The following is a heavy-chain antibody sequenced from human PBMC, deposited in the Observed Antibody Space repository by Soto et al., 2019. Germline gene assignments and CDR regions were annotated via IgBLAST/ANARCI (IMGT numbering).Heavy chain of an antibody. CDR2: ISYDGSNK. J-gene: IGHJ2*01. CDR1: GFTFSSYA. D-gene: IGHD5-18*01. V-gene: IGHV3-30-3*01. Sequence: PGGSLRLSCAASGFTFSSYAMHWVRQAPGKGLEWVAVISYDGSNKYYADSVKCRFTISRDNSKNTLYLQMNSLRAEDTAVYFCARDPLWGTAMVLWYFDLWGRVTLVTVSS. CDR3: ARDPLWGTAMVLWYFDL.